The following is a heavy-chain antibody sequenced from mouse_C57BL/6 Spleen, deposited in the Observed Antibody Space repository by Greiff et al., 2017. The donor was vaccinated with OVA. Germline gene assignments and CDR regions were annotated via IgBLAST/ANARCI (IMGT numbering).Heavy chain of an antibody. V-gene: IGHV5-4*03. Sequence: DVMLVESGGGLVKPGGSLKLSCAASGFTFSSYAMSWVRQTPEKRLEWVATISDGGSYTYYPDNVKGRFTIYRDNAKNNLYLQMSHLKSEDTAMYYCARGLLRYWYFDVWGTGTTVTVSS. CDR2: ISDGGSYT. CDR3: ARGLLRYWYFDV. D-gene: IGHD1-1*01. CDR1: GFTFSSYA. J-gene: IGHJ1*03.